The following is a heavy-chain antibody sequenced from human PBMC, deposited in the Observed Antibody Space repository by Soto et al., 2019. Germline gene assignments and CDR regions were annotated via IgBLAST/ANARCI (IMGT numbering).Heavy chain of an antibody. CDR3: ATDPEIFDY. CDR1: GYTFTSYG. CDR2: ISAHNGNT. J-gene: IGHJ4*02. V-gene: IGHV1-18*01. Sequence: QVQLVQSGAEVKKPGASVKDSCKASGYTFTSYGISWVRQTPGQGLEWMGWISAHNGNTKNAQKVQGRVTMTTDTSTSTAYMELRSLRSDDTAVYYCATDPEIFDYWGQGTLVTVSS.